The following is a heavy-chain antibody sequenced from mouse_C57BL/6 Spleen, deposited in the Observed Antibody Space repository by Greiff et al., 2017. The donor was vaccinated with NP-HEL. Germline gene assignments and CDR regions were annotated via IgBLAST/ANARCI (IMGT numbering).Heavy chain of an antibody. CDR3: AREYYCSRYLDY. D-gene: IGHD1-1*01. Sequence: VQLQQSGPELVKPGASVKLSCKASGYAFSSSWMNWVKQRPGKGLEWIGRIYPGDGDTNYNGKFKGKATLTADKSSSTAYMQLSSLTSEESAVYFCAREYYCSRYLDYWGQGTTLTVSS. J-gene: IGHJ2*01. CDR1: GYAFSSSW. CDR2: IYPGDGDT. V-gene: IGHV1-82*01.